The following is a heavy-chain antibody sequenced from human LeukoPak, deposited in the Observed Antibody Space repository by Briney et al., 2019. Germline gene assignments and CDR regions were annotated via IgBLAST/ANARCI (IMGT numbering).Heavy chain of an antibody. CDR3: MSYAGRSDDY. CDR1: GFNFSDYN. Sequence: NPGGSLRLSCAASGFNFSDYNMNWVRQAPGKGLEWVSVISSSSKYIYYADSVKGRFTISRDNAKNSLYLQMNSLRAEDTAVYYCMSYAGRSDDYWGQGTLVTVSS. J-gene: IGHJ4*02. CDR2: ISSSSKYI. V-gene: IGHV3-21*06. D-gene: IGHD3-16*01.